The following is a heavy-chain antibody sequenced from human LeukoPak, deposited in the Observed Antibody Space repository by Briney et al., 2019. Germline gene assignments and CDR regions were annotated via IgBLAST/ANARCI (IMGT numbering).Heavy chain of an antibody. D-gene: IGHD3-9*01. J-gene: IGHJ4*02. V-gene: IGHV3-48*04. CDR2: ISSSGSTI. Sequence: GGSLRLSCAASGFTFSSYSVNWVRQAPGKGLEWVSYISSSGSTIYYADSVKGRFTISRDNAKNSLYLQMNSLRAEDTAVYYCARADILTGYVDYWGQGTLVTVSS. CDR1: GFTFSSYS. CDR3: ARADILTGYVDY.